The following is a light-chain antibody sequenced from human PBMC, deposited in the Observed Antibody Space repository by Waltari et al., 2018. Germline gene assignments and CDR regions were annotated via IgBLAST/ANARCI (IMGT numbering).Light chain of an antibody. Sequence: EIVLTQSSANLSLSPGERATLSCRASQTFRSYSAWYQKKPCQAPRLLICDASSRAPGIPSKFIGIGSGTDFTLTVSNLEPEDFAVYYCQQRSNWPYTFGQGTSVEIK. V-gene: IGKV3-11*01. J-gene: IGKJ2*01. CDR3: QQRSNWPYT. CDR2: DAS. CDR1: QTFRSY.